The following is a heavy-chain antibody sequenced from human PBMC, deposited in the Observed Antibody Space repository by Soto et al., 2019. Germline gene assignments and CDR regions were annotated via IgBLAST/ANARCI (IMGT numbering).Heavy chain of an antibody. J-gene: IGHJ4*02. Sequence: GGSLRLSCAASGFPFNDYAMAWVRQAPGQGLEWVSSISGSGGHSSYVDSVRGRFTISRDNVNNILSLDMSDLRAEDTALYYCAKDCRRLAVNWSAFDSWGQGALVTVSS. CDR2: ISGSGGHS. V-gene: IGHV3-23*01. D-gene: IGHD3-9*01. CDR1: GFPFNDYA. CDR3: AKDCRRLAVNWSAFDS.